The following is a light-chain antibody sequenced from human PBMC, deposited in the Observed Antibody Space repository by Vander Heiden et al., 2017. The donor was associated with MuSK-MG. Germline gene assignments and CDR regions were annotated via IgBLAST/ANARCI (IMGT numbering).Light chain of an antibody. V-gene: IGKV1-39*01. CDR1: QSISVY. J-gene: IGKJ1*01. Sequence: DIQMTQSPSSLSASVGDRVTITCRASQSISVYLNWYQQKPGKAPKLMISVASSLQSGVPSRFSGSGSGTDFTLTISSLQPEHFATYYCQQSDSPPLGFGQGTKVEIK. CDR2: VAS. CDR3: QQSDSPPLG.